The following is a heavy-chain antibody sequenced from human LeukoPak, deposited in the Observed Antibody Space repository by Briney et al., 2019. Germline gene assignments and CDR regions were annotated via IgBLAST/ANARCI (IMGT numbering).Heavy chain of an antibody. CDR1: GYTFIRYY. Sequence: ASVKVSRKASGYTFIRYYIHWVRQAPGQGLEWMGIVNPSGDSTNYAQKFQGRVTMTRDTSTSTVYMELSSLRSEDTAVYYCARWTNTYHDYWRQETLVPGSS. V-gene: IGHV1-46*01. D-gene: IGHD2-2*01. CDR2: VNPSGDST. J-gene: IGHJ4*02. CDR3: ARWTNTYHDY.